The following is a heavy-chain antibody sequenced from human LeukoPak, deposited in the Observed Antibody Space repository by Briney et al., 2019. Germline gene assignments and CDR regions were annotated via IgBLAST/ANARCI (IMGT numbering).Heavy chain of an antibody. CDR2: INPSGGST. Sequence: GASVKVSCKASGYTFTSYYMHWVRQAPGQGLEWMGIINPSGGSTSYAQKFQGRVTMTRDTSTSTVYMELSSLRSEDTAVYYCASCEGGGDCYGWGAFDYWGQGTLVTVSS. J-gene: IGHJ4*02. V-gene: IGHV1-46*01. CDR1: GYTFTSYY. CDR3: ASCEGGGDCYGWGAFDY. D-gene: IGHD2-21*02.